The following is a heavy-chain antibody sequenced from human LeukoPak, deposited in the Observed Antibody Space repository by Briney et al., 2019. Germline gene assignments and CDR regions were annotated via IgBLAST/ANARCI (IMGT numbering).Heavy chain of an antibody. CDR3: AKGGAFDY. V-gene: IGHV3-30*18. D-gene: IGHD3-16*01. CDR2: ISYDGSNK. CDR1: GFTFSSYG. Sequence: GSLRLSCAASGFTFSSYGMHWVRQAPGKGLEWVAVISYDGSNKYYADSVKGRFTISGDNSKNTLYLQMNSLRAEDTAVYYCAKGGAFDYWGQGTLVTVSS. J-gene: IGHJ4*02.